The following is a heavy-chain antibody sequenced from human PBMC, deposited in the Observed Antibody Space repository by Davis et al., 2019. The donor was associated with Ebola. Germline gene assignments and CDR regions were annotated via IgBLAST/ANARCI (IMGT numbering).Heavy chain of an antibody. J-gene: IGHJ4*02. CDR2: IYTNGRT. CDR1: GGPITTYY. CDR3: VRFGRGAY. Sequence: PSETLSLTCTVSGGPITTYYLNWIRQPAGKGLEWMCLIYTNGRTSYNPSLKSRVAMSVDTSKNEFSLNLRSVTAADTAVYYCVRFGRGAYWGQGILVTVAS. D-gene: IGHD3-16*01. V-gene: IGHV4-4*07.